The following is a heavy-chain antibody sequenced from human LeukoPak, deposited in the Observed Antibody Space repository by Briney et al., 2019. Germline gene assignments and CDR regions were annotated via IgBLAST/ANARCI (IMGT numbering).Heavy chain of an antibody. J-gene: IGHJ3*02. CDR2: MYYSGST. CDR3: AREARDAFDI. CDR1: GGSISSGSYY. Sequence: SETLSLTCTVSGGSISSGSYYWGWIRQPPGKGLEWIGSMYYSGSTHYNLSLKSRVTISVDTSKNQFSLKLSSVTAADTAVYYCAREARDAFDIWGQGTMVTVSS. V-gene: IGHV4-39*07.